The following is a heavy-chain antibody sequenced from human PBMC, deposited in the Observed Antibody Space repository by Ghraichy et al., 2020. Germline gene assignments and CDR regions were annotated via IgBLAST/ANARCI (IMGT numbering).Heavy chain of an antibody. J-gene: IGHJ4*02. CDR2: IYYSGST. CDR1: GGSISSSSYY. D-gene: IGHD3-22*01. Sequence: SETLSLTCTVSGGSISSSSYYWGWIRQPPGKGLDWIGSIYYSGSTYYNPSLKSRVTISVDTSKNQFSLRLSSVTAADTAVYYCATYYYDSSGYYFFDYWGQGTLVTVSS. CDR3: ATYYYDSSGYYFFDY. V-gene: IGHV4-39*01.